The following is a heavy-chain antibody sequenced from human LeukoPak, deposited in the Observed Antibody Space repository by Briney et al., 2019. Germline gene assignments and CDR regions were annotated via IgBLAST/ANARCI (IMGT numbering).Heavy chain of an antibody. CDR2: IYYSGST. Sequence: SETLSLTCTVSGGSISSYYWSWIRQHPGKGLEWIGYIYYSGSTYYNPSLKSRVTISVDTSKNQFSLKLSSVTAADTAVYNCARSFSSLVAPFDYWGQGTLVTVSS. V-gene: IGHV4-59*06. CDR3: ARSFSSLVAPFDY. D-gene: IGHD2-2*01. J-gene: IGHJ4*02. CDR1: GGSISSYY.